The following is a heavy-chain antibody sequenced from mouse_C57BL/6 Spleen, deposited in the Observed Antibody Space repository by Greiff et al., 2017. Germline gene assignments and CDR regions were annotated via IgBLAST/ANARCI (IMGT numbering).Heavy chain of an antibody. CDR3: ARSDGYYGGGAMDY. CDR1: GFTFSDYG. V-gene: IGHV5-17*01. Sequence: DVHLVESGGGLVKPGGSLKLSCAASGFTFSDYGMHWVRQAPEKGLEWVAYISSGSSTIYYADTVKGRFTIARDNAKNTLFLQMTSLRSEDTAMYYCARSDGYYGGGAMDYWGQGTSVTVSS. D-gene: IGHD2-3*01. CDR2: ISSGSSTI. J-gene: IGHJ4*01.